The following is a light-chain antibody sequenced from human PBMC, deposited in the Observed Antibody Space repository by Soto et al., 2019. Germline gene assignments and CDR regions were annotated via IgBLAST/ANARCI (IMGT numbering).Light chain of an antibody. CDR3: SSYTSSSRGV. Sequence: QSVLTQPASVSGSPGQSITISCTGTRRDVGGYNYVSWYQQHPGKAPKLMIYDVSNRPSGVSNRFSGSKSGNTASLTISGLQAEDEADYYCSSYTSSSRGVFGGGTQLTVL. V-gene: IGLV2-14*01. J-gene: IGLJ2*01. CDR1: RRDVGGYNY. CDR2: DVS.